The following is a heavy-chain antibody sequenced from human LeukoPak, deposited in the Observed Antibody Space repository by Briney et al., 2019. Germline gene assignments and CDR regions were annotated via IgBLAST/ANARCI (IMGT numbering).Heavy chain of an antibody. J-gene: IGHJ4*02. D-gene: IGHD6-13*01. V-gene: IGHV1-24*01. CDR2: FDPEDGET. CDR3: ATPSTGYSSSWYPAYFDY. Sequence: ASVKVSCKVSGYTLTELSMHWVRQAPGKGLEWMGGFDPEDGETIYAQKFQGRVTMTEDTSTDTAYMELSSLRPEDTAVYYCATPSTGYSSSWYPAYFDYWGQGTLVTVSS. CDR1: GYTLTELS.